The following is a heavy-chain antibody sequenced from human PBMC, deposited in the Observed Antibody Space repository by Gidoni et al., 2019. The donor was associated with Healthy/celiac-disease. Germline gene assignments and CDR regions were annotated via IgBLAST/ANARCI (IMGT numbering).Heavy chain of an antibody. CDR1: GFTVRSNY. J-gene: IGHJ4*02. D-gene: IGHD5-12*01. V-gene: IGHV3-53*01. CDR2: IYSGGST. CDR3: ARSRDGYNPFDY. Sequence: EVQLVESGGGLIQPGGSLRLSCAASGFTVRSNYMSWVRQAPGKGLEWVSVIYSGGSTYYADSVKGRFTISRDNSKNTLYLQMNSLRAEDTAVYYCARSRDGYNPFDYWGQGTLVTVSS.